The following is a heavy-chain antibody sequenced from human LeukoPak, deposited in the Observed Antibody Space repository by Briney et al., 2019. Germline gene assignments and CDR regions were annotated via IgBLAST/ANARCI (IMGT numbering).Heavy chain of an antibody. V-gene: IGHV3-48*01. CDR3: ARDGPQMAAPFDY. CDR1: GFTFSSYS. Sequence: GGSLRLSCAASGFTFSSYSMNWVRQAPGKGLEWVSYISSSSSTIYYADSVKGRFTISRDNAKNSLHLQMNSLRAEDTAVYCCARDGPQMAAPFDYWGQGTLVTVSS. CDR2: ISSSSSTI. D-gene: IGHD6-6*01. J-gene: IGHJ4*02.